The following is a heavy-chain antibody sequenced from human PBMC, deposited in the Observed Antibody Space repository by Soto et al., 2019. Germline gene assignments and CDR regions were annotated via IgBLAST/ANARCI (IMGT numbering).Heavy chain of an antibody. CDR2: SKVDSGYT. D-gene: IGHD5-12*01. Sequence: QLQLVQSAAEVKKPGASVRVSCKAYGYPFINYGISWIRQAPEQGLEWMGWSKVDSGYTNFAQKFHGRVTMPAETSSSPAFMDLRCFCLADTAVYFCALRYDTGFDLWGQGTLVSVSS. V-gene: IGHV1-18*04. CDR1: GYPFINYG. J-gene: IGHJ5*02. CDR3: ALRYDTGFDL.